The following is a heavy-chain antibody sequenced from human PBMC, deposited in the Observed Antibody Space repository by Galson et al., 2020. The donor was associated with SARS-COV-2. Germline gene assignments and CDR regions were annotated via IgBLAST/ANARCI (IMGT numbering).Heavy chain of an antibody. CDR3: ARSGYSGSLYYFDY. V-gene: IGHV3-48*01. J-gene: IGHJ4*02. CDR2: ISSSSSTI. CDR1: GFTFRRHS. D-gene: IGHD5-12*01. Sequence: GESLKNSCAASGFTFRRHSMNWVRQAPGKGLEWVSYISSSSSTIYYADSVKGRFTISRDNAKNSLYLQMNSLRAEDTAVYYCARSGYSGSLYYFDYWGQGTLVTVSS.